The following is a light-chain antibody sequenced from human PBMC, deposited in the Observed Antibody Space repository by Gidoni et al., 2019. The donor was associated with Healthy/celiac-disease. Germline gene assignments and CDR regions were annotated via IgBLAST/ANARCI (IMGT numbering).Light chain of an antibody. V-gene: IGKV3-15*01. J-gene: IGKJ2*01. CDR2: GAS. CDR1: QSVSSN. CDR3: QQYNNWPPRYT. Sequence: EIVMTQSPATLSVSPGERATLSCRASQSVSSNLAWYQQKPGQAPRLLIYGASTRATGIPARFSGSGSGTEFKLTISSLQSEDFAVYDCQQYNNWPPRYTFGQGTKLEIK.